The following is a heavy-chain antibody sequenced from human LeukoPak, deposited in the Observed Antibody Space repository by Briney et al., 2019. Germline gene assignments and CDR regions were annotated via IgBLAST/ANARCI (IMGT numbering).Heavy chain of an antibody. Sequence: ASVKVSCKASGYTFTSYDINWVRQATGQGLEWVGWMNPNSGNTGYAQKFQGRVTMTRNTSISTAYMELSSLRSEDTAVYYCAKGIDFWSGYCFDYWGQGTLVTVSS. J-gene: IGHJ4*02. CDR1: GYTFTSYD. CDR3: AKGIDFWSGYCFDY. V-gene: IGHV1-8*01. D-gene: IGHD3-3*01. CDR2: MNPNSGNT.